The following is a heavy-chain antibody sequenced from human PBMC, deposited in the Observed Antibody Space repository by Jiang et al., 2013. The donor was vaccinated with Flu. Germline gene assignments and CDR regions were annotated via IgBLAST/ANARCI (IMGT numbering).Heavy chain of an antibody. CDR2: ICTSGST. CDR1: GASTTNPSYC. CDR3: ASGLGFCSGGDCYSDVVFDH. J-gene: IGHJ4*02. Sequence: VKPSQTLSLTCTVSGASTTNPSYCWSWVWQPAGKGLEWIGRICTSGSTNYNPSLKSRVTISADTSRNQFSLNLSSVTAADTAVYYCASGLGFCSGGDCYSDVVFDHWGQGTLVTVSS. V-gene: IGHV4-61*02. D-gene: IGHD2-15*01.